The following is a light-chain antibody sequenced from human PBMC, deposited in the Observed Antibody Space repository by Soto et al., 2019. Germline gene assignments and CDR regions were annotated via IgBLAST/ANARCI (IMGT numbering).Light chain of an antibody. CDR1: QSLLRSTGYNC. CDR2: LGS. V-gene: IGKV2-28*01. J-gene: IGKJ4*01. CDR3: VQVLQTPLT. Sequence: DIVMTQSPLSLPVTPGEPASISCRSSQSLLRSTGYNCLDWYLQKPGQSPQLLIYLGSNRASGVPDRFSGSGSGTDFTLKISRVEADDVGIYYCVQVLQTPLTFGGGTRVEIK.